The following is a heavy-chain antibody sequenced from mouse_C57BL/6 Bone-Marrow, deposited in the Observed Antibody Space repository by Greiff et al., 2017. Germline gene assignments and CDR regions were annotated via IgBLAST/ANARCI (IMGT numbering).Heavy chain of an antibody. D-gene: IGHD1-1*01. J-gene: IGHJ1*03. CDR2: IYPGSGNT. Sequence: QVQLKQSGAELVRPGASVKLSCKASGYTFTDYYINWVKQRPGQGLEWIARIYPGSGNTYYNEKFKGKATLTAEKASSTAYMQLSSLTSEDAAVYFCARGDYGSSYWYYDVWDTGTTVTVSS. CDR3: ARGDYGSSYWYYDV. V-gene: IGHV1-76*01. CDR1: GYTFTDYY.